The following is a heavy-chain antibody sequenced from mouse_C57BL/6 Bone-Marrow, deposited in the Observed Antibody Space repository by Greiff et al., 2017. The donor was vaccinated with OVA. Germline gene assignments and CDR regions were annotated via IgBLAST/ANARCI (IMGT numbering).Heavy chain of an antibody. V-gene: IGHV1-4*01. J-gene: IGHJ2*01. CDR1: GYTFTSYT. Sequence: QVQLQQSGAELARPGASVKMSCKASGYTFTSYTIHWVKQRPGQGLEWIGYIDPTNDYTNYNQKFKGKATLTAGKSSSTAYMQLSSLTSEDAAVYYWTRGYYFDYWGQGTALTVSA. CDR3: TRGYYFDY. CDR2: IDPTNDYT.